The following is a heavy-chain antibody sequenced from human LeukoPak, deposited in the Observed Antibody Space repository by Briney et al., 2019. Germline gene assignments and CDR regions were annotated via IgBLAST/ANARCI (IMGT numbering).Heavy chain of an antibody. J-gene: IGHJ4*02. CDR2: IYYSGST. D-gene: IGHD3-3*01. V-gene: IGHV4-39*01. CDR3: ARLLLPDYDFWSGLGVFDY. Sequence: SETLSLTCTVSGGSISSSSYYWGWIRQPPGKGLEWIGSIYYSGSTYYNPSLKSRVTISVDTSKNQFSLKLSSVTAADTAVYYCARLLLPDYDFWSGLGVFDYWSQGTLVTVSS. CDR1: GGSISSSSYY.